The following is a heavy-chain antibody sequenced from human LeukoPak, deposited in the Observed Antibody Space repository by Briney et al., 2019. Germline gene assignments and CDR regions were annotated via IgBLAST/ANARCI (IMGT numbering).Heavy chain of an antibody. J-gene: IGHJ4*02. Sequence: ASVKVSCKASGYTFTSYYMHWVRQAPGQGLEWMGIINPSGGSTSYAQKFQGRVTMTRDTSTSTVYMELSSLRSEDTAVYYCAREGAVAGSPGGFFDYWGQRTLVTVSS. CDR2: INPSGGST. V-gene: IGHV1-46*01. CDR1: GYTFTSYY. D-gene: IGHD6-19*01. CDR3: AREGAVAGSPGGFFDY.